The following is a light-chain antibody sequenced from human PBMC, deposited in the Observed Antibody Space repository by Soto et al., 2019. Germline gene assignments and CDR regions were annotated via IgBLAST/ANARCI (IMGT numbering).Light chain of an antibody. Sequence: QSALAQPASVSGSPGQSITISCTGTHNDVVHENFVSWYQQHPDKVPKLIIYDVTRRASGISSRFSASKSGNTAYLAISGLQADDEADYYCSSYRSDNPRFYVFGTMTVVTDL. J-gene: IGLJ1*01. CDR3: SSYRSDNPRFYV. CDR1: HNDVVHENF. V-gene: IGLV2-14*03. CDR2: DVT.